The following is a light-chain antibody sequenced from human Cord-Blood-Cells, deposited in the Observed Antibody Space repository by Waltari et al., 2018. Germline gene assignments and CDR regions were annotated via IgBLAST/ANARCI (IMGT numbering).Light chain of an antibody. Sequence: ALTQPASVSGTPGLSITISCTGTSSAVESYNLVSWYQQHPGNAPKLVMYEGSKRPARVSHRFCASTSGTTAPPTISGRQAENESDYYCCSYAGGSSGVFGGGTKLTVL. V-gene: IGLV2-23*01. CDR1: SSAVESYNL. CDR2: EGS. CDR3: CSYAGGSSGV. J-gene: IGLJ3*02.